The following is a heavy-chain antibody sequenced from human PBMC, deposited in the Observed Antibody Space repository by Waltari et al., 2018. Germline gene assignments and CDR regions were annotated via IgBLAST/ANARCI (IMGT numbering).Heavy chain of an antibody. Sequence: QVQLQESGPGLVKPSQTLSLTCTVSGGSISSYYWSWIRQPAGKGLEWIGRIYTSGSTNYNPSLKSRVTMSVDTSKNQFSLKLSSVTAADTAVYYCARDLYFDWTPEYFDIWGQGTMVTVSS. D-gene: IGHD3-9*01. CDR1: GGSISSYY. V-gene: IGHV4-4*07. CDR2: IYTSGST. CDR3: ARDLYFDWTPEYFDI. J-gene: IGHJ3*02.